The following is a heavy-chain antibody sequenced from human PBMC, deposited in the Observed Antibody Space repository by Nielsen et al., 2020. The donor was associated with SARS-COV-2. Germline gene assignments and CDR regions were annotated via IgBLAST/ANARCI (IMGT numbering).Heavy chain of an antibody. J-gene: IGHJ6*02. Sequence: GGSLRLSCAASGFIFSDYYMSWVRQAPGKGLEWVSYISSTGYTNYADSVRGRFTISRDNAKNSLYLQMNALRAEDTGVYYCVRDNWGRMDVWGQGTTVTVSS. CDR3: VRDNWGRMDV. D-gene: IGHD7-27*01. CDR1: GFIFSDYY. V-gene: IGHV3-11*06. CDR2: ISSTGYT.